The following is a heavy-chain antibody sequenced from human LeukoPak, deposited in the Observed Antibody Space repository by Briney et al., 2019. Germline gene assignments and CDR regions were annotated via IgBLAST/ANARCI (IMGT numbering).Heavy chain of an antibody. J-gene: IGHJ2*01. V-gene: IGHV1-2*02. CDR3: ARVPLFDSSGYYLSWYFDL. Sequence: GASVKVSCEASGYTFTGYYMHWVRQAPGQGLEWMGWINPNSGGTNYAQKFQGRVTMTRDTSISTAYMELSRLRSDDTAVYYCARVPLFDSSGYYLSWYFDLWGRGTLVTVSS. CDR1: GYTFTGYY. CDR2: INPNSGGT. D-gene: IGHD3-22*01.